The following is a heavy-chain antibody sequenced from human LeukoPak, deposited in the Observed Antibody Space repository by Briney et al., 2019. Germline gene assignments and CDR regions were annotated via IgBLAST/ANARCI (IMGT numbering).Heavy chain of an antibody. V-gene: IGHV4-59*01. D-gene: IGHD1-26*01. CDR1: GGSFSGYY. CDR2: IYYSGST. CDR3: ARDRGPYSGSYAQLGWLDP. J-gene: IGHJ5*02. Sequence: SETLSLTCAVYGGSFSGYYWSWIRQPPGKGLEWIGYIYYSGSTNYNPSLKSRVTISVDTSKNQFSLKLSSVTAADTAVYYCARDRGPYSGSYAQLGWLDPWGQGTLVSVSS.